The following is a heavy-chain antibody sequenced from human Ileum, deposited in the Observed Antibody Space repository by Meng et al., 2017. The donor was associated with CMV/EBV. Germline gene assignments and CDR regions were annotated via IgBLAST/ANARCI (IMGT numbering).Heavy chain of an antibody. V-gene: IGHV4-4*07. J-gene: IGHJ4*02. D-gene: IGHD2-2*01. CDR3: ARGSSSWAFDY. CDR1: GGSISGYY. Sequence: QGQLQGWGPGLVKPSETLSRTCTVSGGSISGYYWSWIRQPATKGLEWIGRVYSSGSTDYNPSLQSRVTMSVDTSKNQFSLKLSSVTAADTAVYYCARGSSSWAFDYWGQGTLVTVSS. CDR2: VYSSGST.